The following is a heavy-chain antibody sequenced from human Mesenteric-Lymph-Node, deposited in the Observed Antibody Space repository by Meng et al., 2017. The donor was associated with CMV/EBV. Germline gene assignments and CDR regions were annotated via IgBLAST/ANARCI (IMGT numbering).Heavy chain of an antibody. J-gene: IGHJ4*02. CDR1: EFSFSDNC. Sequence: GESLKISCAGSEFSFSDNCMHWVRQAPGKGLVWLSRIDSDGTSTGYADSVKGRFTISRDNSKNTLYLQMNSLRAEDTALYYCAKDGSGSFLHYWGQGTLVTVSS. CDR3: AKDGSGSFLHY. D-gene: IGHD3-10*01. V-gene: IGHV3-74*01. CDR2: IDSDGTST.